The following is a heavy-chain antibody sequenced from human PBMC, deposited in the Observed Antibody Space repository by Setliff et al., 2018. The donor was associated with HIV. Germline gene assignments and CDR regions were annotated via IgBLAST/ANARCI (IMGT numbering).Heavy chain of an antibody. CDR2: ISYDGSRI. J-gene: IGHJ4*02. CDR1: GFTFSNFA. Sequence: QSGGSLRLSCVASGFTFSNFAMHWVRQAPGKGLEWVSVISYDGSRISYADSVKGRFTISRDDSKNTLFLQMDSLRPEDTALYYCASSGSYYVPYFNSWGQGTQVTVSS. CDR3: ASSGSYYVPYFNS. D-gene: IGHD1-26*01. V-gene: IGHV3-30*01.